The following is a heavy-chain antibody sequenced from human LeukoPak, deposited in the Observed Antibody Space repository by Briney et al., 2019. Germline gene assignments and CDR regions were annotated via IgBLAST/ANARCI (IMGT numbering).Heavy chain of an antibody. CDR2: IRYDGSNK. CDR1: GFTFSSYG. V-gene: IGHV3-30*02. Sequence: GGSLRLSCAASGFTFSSYGMHWVRQAPGKGVEWGAFIRYDGSNKYYADSVKGRFTISRDNSKNTLYLQMNSLRAEETAVYDCAKDGSSGWLDPFDCWGQGTLVTASS. CDR3: AKDGSSGWLDPFDC. D-gene: IGHD6-25*01. J-gene: IGHJ4*02.